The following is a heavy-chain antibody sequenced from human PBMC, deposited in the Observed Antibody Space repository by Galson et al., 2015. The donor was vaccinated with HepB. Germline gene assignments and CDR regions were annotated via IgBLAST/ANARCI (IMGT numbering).Heavy chain of an antibody. V-gene: IGHV3-21*01. CDR3: ARVTTVTRLYDYWYFDL. J-gene: IGHJ2*01. CDR2: ISSSSSYI. CDR1: GFTFSSYS. D-gene: IGHD4-17*01. Sequence: SLRLSCAASGFTFSSYSMNWVRQAPGKGLEWVSSISSSSSYIYYADSVKGRFTISRDDAKNSLYLQMNSLRAEDTAVYYCARVTTVTRLYDYWYFDLWGRSTLFTVSS.